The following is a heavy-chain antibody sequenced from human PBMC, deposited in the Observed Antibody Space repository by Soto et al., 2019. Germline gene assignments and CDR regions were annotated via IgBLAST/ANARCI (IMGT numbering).Heavy chain of an antibody. Sequence: PSETLSLTCTVSGGSISSGGYYWSWIRQHPGKGLEWIGYIYYSGSTHYNPSLKSRVTISVDTSKNQFSLKLSSVTAADTAVYYCASLAGPSNYYYYGMDVWGQGTTVTVSS. CDR2: IYYSGST. CDR3: ASLAGPSNYYYYGMDV. CDR1: GGSISSGGYY. V-gene: IGHV4-31*03. J-gene: IGHJ6*02.